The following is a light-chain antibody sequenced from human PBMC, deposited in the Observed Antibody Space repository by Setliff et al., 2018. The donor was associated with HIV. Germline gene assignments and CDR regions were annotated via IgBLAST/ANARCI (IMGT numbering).Light chain of an antibody. J-gene: IGLJ1*01. V-gene: IGLV2-23*02. Sequence: QSVLSQPASVSGSPGQSITISCTGTLSDVGGFTLVSWYQKYPDRVPKLIIYDVSKRPSRVSDRFSGSKSANTASLTISGLQAEDEADYFCFSYTNTDTFVFGTGTKCHRP. CDR3: FSYTNTDTFV. CDR2: DVS. CDR1: LSDVGGFTL.